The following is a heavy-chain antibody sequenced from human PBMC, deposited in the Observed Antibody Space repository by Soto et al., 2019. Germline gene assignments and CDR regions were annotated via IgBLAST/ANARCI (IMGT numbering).Heavy chain of an antibody. CDR1: GGSISGEYYH. D-gene: IGHD6-13*01. V-gene: IGHV4-30-4*08. CDR3: ATSYGNAWYTY. CDR2: IHYSGCV. J-gene: IGHJ4*02. Sequence: SETLSLTCTVSGGSISGEYYHWTWIRQSPGKGLEWIGYIHYSGCVLYNPSFKSRLTISVDRSKSQFSLHLTSVTAEDSAVYYCATSYGNAWYTYWGQGTQVTVSS.